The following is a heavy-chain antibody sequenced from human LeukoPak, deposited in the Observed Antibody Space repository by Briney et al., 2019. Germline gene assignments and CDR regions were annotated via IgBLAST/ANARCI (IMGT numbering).Heavy chain of an antibody. CDR1: GGTFSSYA. J-gene: IGHJ6*03. Sequence: GASVKVSCKASGGTFSSYAISWVRQALGQGLEWMGGIIPIFGTANYAQKFQGRVTITTDESTSTAYMELSSLRSEDTAVYYCARGAVAGLYYYYYYMDVWAKGPRSPSP. D-gene: IGHD6-19*01. CDR3: ARGAVAGLYYYYYYMDV. V-gene: IGHV1-69*05. CDR2: IIPIFGTA.